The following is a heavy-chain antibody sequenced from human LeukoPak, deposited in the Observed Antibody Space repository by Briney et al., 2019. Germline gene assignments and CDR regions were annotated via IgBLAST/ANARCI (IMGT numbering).Heavy chain of an antibody. V-gene: IGHV1-2*02. J-gene: IGHJ4*02. Sequence: ASVKVSCKASGYTFTYRYLHWVRQAPGQGLEWMGWINPNSGGTNYAQKFQGRVTMTRDTSISTAYMELGRLRSDNTAVYYCARGGGSCCIDYWGQGTLVTVSS. CDR2: INPNSGGT. CDR3: ARGGGSCCIDY. D-gene: IGHD2-15*01. CDR1: GYTFTYRY.